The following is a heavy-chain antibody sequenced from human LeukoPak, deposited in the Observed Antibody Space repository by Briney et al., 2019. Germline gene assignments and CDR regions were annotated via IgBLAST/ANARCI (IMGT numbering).Heavy chain of an antibody. CDR3: ARGGDGYNSPFDY. V-gene: IGHV3-21*01. J-gene: IGHJ4*02. CDR2: ISSSSSYI. CDR1: GFPFSSFC. D-gene: IGHD5-24*01. Sequence: PGGSLRLSCAASGFPFSSFCMHWVRQAPGKGLEWVSSISSSSSYIYYGDSGKGRLTISRDNAKNSLYVQMDSLRVEDTAVYYCARGGDGYNSPFDYWGQGTPVTVSS.